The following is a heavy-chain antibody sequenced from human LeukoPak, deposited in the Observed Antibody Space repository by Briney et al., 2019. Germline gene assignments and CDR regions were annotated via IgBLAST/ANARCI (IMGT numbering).Heavy chain of an antibody. J-gene: IGHJ6*03. D-gene: IGHD1-26*01. CDR3: ARDPYSGSYGADYYYYMDV. V-gene: IGHV3-21*01. CDR1: GFTFSSYN. Sequence: PGGSLRLSCAASGFTFSSYNMNWVRQTPGQGLEWVSSTTSGSSHIYYADSVKGRFTISRDNAKSSLYLQMNSLRAEDTAVYYCARDPYSGSYGADYYYYMDVWGKGTTVTISS. CDR2: TTSGSSHI.